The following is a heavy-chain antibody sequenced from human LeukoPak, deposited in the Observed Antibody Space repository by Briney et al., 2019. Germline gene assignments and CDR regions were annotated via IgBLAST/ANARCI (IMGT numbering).Heavy chain of an antibody. CDR3: ARGFYYDFWSGIKWHPAYYFDC. CDR1: GGAMSSYY. D-gene: IGHD3-3*01. V-gene: IGHV4-59*01. CDR2: IYNRGST. J-gene: IGHJ4*02. Sequence: SEALSLTCFVSGGAMSSYYWSWIRQSPGKGLEWIAYIYNRGSTNYNPSLKSRVTISMDTSKNQFSLRLSSVTAADTAMYYCARGFYYDFWSGIKWHPAYYFDCWGQGTLVTVSS.